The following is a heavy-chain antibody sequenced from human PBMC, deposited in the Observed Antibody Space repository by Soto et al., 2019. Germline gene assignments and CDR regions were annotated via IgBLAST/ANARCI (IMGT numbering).Heavy chain of an antibody. CDR1: GYTFTAYA. J-gene: IGHJ5*02. CDR2: ISVGNGDT. Sequence: GASVKVSCKASGYTFTAYAIHWVRQAPGQRLEWMGWISVGNGDTKYSQNFQGRVAITRDTSASTAYMELSSLRSEDTAVYYCARDLYPSLAPFDPWGQGTLVTVSS. D-gene: IGHD3-3*02. V-gene: IGHV1-3*01. CDR3: ARDLYPSLAPFDP.